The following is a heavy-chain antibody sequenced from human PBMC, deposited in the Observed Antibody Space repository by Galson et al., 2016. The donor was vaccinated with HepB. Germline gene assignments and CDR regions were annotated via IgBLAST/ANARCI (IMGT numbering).Heavy chain of an antibody. D-gene: IGHD7-27*01. J-gene: IGHJ4*02. CDR1: GDSVSSNSAA. V-gene: IGHV6-1*01. CDR2: TYHRSKWHF. CDR3: ARSYLLGRGFGS. Sequence: CAISGDSVSSNSAAWHWIRQSPSRGLEWLGRTYHRSKWHFDYADSVISRITINPDTSKNQFSLQLNSVTPEDTAIYYCARSYLLGRGFGSWGQGTLVTVSS.